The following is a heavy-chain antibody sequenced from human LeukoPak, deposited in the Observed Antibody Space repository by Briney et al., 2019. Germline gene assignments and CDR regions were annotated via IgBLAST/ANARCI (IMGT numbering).Heavy chain of an antibody. V-gene: IGHV4-30-4*08. Sequence: SQTLSLTCTVSGGSIRSDDYDWSWIRQPPGKGLEWIGYIYCSGSTYYNPSLKSRVNISVDTSKNQFSLKLSSVTAADTAVYYCARGGLDGDYFNYWGQGTLVTVSS. CDR2: IYCSGST. CDR1: GGSIRSDDYD. CDR3: ARGGLDGDYFNY. D-gene: IGHD1-26*01. J-gene: IGHJ4*02.